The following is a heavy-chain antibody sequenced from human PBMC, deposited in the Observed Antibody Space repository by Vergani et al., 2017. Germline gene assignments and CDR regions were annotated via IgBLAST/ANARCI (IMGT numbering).Heavy chain of an antibody. CDR2: IIPIFGTA. CDR1: GGTFSSYA. V-gene: IGHV1-69*12. D-gene: IGHD1-26*01. CDR3: ARSNSGSEYGGDYYYYGMDV. J-gene: IGHJ6*02. Sequence: QVQLVQSGAEVKKPGSSVKVSCKASGGTFSSYAISWVRQAPGQGLEWMGGIIPIFGTANYAQKFQGRVTITADESTSTAYMELSSLRSEDTAVYYCARSNSGSEYGGDYYYYGMDVWGQGTTVTVSS.